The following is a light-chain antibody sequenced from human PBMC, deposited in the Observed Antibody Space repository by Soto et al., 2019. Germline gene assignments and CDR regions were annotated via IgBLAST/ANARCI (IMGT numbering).Light chain of an antibody. CDR2: LNSDGRH. V-gene: IGLV4-69*01. CDR1: RGHTNYA. Sequence: QLVLTQSPSASASLGASVKLTCTLSRGHTNYAIAWHQLQPEKGPRYLMKLNSDGRHSKGDGIPDRFSGSSSGAERYLTISSLRSEDEADYYCLTWGAGIWVFGGGTKLTVL. J-gene: IGLJ3*02. CDR3: LTWGAGIWV.